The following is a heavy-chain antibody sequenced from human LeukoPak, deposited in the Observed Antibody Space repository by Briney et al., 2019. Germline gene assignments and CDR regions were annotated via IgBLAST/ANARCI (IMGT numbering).Heavy chain of an antibody. CDR1: GFTFSDYY. J-gene: IGHJ4*02. CDR3: AKLFKAYSSTWIDY. CDR2: ISHSSGFT. V-gene: IGHV3-11*03. D-gene: IGHD6-13*01. Sequence: GGSLRLSCAASGFTFSDYYMRWIRQAPGQGLEWVAYISHSSGFTNYADSVKGRFAISRDNPKNSLYLQMDSLRDEDTAIYYCAKLFKAYSSTWIDYWGQGNLVTSPQ.